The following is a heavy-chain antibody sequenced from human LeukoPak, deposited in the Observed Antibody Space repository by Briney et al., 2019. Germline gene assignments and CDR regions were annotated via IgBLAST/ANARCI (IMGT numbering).Heavy chain of an antibody. CDR1: GGSISSYY. Sequence: SETLSLTCTVSGGSISSYYWGWIRQPPGKGLEWIGSVYYSGSTYYNPSLKSRVTISVDTSKNQFSLKLSSVTAADTAVYYCARTPSFYCSSTSCYTFDYWGQGTLVTVSS. CDR2: VYYSGST. V-gene: IGHV4-39*01. CDR3: ARTPSFYCSSTSCYTFDY. D-gene: IGHD2-2*02. J-gene: IGHJ4*02.